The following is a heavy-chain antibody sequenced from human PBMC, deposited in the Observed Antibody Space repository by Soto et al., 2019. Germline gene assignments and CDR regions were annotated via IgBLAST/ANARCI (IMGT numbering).Heavy chain of an antibody. Sequence: VASVKVSCKASGGTFSSYAISWVRQAPGQGLEWMGGIIPIFGTANYAQKFQGRVTITADKSTSTAYMELSSLRSEDTAVYYCASDIRKGYSGFQTEYYYYYGMDVWGQGTTVTSP. CDR2: IIPIFGTA. D-gene: IGHD5-12*01. CDR1: GGTFSSYA. V-gene: IGHV1-69*06. CDR3: ASDIRKGYSGFQTEYYYYYGMDV. J-gene: IGHJ6*02.